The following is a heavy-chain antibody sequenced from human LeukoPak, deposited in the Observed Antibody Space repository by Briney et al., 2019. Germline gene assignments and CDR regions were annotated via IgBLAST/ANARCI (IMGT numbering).Heavy chain of an antibody. CDR2: IYYSGST. Sequence: SETLSLTCTVSGYSISSGYYWGWIRQPPGKGLEWIGSIYYSGSTYYNPPLKSRVTISVDTSKNQFSLKLSSVTAADTAVYYCARTRYYYNSRSYGAPYYFDYWGQGTLVTVSS. CDR1: GYSISSGYY. CDR3: ARTRYYYNSRSYGAPYYFDY. V-gene: IGHV4-38-2*02. D-gene: IGHD3-10*01. J-gene: IGHJ4*02.